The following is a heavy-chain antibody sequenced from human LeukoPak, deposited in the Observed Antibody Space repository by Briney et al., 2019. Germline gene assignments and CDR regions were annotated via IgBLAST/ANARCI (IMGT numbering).Heavy chain of an antibody. Sequence: GGSLRLSCAASGFTFSRYWMHWVRQAPGKGLVWVSRMNIDGPRTDYADSVKGRFTISRDNAKNTLYLQMNSLRVEDTAVYFCASDFTGSDDYWGQGTLVTVSS. J-gene: IGHJ4*02. CDR1: GFTFSRYW. CDR2: MNIDGPRT. V-gene: IGHV3-74*01. D-gene: IGHD2-15*01. CDR3: ASDFTGSDDY.